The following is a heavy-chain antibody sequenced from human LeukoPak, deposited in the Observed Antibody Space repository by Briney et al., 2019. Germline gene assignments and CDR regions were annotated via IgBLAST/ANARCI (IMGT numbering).Heavy chain of an antibody. J-gene: IGHJ3*02. Sequence: SETLSLTCTVSGGSISSYYWSWIRQPAGKGLEWIGRIYTSGSTNYNPSLKSRVTMSVDTSKNRFSLKLSSVTAADTAVYYCARDTYYYGSGTPRHAFDIWGQGTMVTVSS. D-gene: IGHD3-10*01. CDR1: GGSISSYY. CDR2: IYTSGST. CDR3: ARDTYYYGSGTPRHAFDI. V-gene: IGHV4-4*07.